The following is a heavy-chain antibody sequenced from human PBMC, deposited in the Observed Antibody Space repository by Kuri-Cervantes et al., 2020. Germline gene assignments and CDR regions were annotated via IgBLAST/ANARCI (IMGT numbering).Heavy chain of an antibody. CDR3: ARDPRYSSSLGDY. CDR2: ISYDGSNK. J-gene: IGHJ4*02. V-gene: IGHV3-30*07. Sequence: GESLKISCAAPGFTFSSYAMHWVRQAPGKGLEWVAVISYDGSNKYYADSVKGRFTISRDNSKNTLYLQMNSLRAEDTAVYYCARDPRYSSSLGDYWGQGTLVTVSS. D-gene: IGHD6-6*01. CDR1: GFTFSSYA.